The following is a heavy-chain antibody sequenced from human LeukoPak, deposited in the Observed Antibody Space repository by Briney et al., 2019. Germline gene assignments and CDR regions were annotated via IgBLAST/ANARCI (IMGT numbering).Heavy chain of an antibody. V-gene: IGHV1-18*01. Sequence: AASVKVSCKASGYTFTIYGISWVRQAPGQGLEWMGWISAYNGNTNYAQKLQGRVTMTTDTSTSTAYMELRSLRSDDTAVYYCARDDDIVVVVAATPSDYWGQGTLVTVSS. CDR2: ISAYNGNT. D-gene: IGHD2-15*01. CDR3: ARDDDIVVVVAATPSDY. J-gene: IGHJ4*02. CDR1: GYTFTIYG.